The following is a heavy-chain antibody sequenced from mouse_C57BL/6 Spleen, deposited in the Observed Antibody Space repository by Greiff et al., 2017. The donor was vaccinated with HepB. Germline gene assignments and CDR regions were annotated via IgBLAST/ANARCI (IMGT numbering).Heavy chain of an antibody. D-gene: IGHD3-2*02. Sequence: VQLQQSGPELVKPGASVKISCKASGYTFTDYYMNWVKQSHGKSLEWIGDINPNNGGTSYNQKFKGKATLTVDKSSSTAYMELRSLTSEDSAVYYCAREGHLRSTPPYAMDYWGQGTSVTVSS. CDR2: INPNNGGT. CDR3: AREGHLRSTPPYAMDY. V-gene: IGHV1-26*01. J-gene: IGHJ4*01. CDR1: GYTFTDYY.